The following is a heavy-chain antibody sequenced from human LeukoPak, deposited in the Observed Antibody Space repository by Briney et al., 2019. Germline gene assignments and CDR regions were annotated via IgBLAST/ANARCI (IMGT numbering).Heavy chain of an antibody. J-gene: IGHJ4*02. CDR1: GYTFTGYY. D-gene: IGHD3-22*01. CDR2: INPNSGGR. Sequence: VASVKVSCMPSGYTFTGYYIHWVRQAPGQGLEWMGWINPNSGGRNYAQKFQDRVTMTRDTSISTVYMELSRLKSDDTAVYYCARGPYDSSGYSDYWGQRTLVTVSS. CDR3: ARGPYDSSGYSDY. V-gene: IGHV1-2*02.